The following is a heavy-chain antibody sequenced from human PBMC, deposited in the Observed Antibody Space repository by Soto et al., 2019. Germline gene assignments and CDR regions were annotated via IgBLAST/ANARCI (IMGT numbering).Heavy chain of an antibody. CDR3: ARDPTVTRYYYDYYGMDV. Sequence: QVQLVQSGAEVKKPGSSVKVSCKASGGTFSSSAISWVRQAPGQGLEWMGGIIPIFGTANYAQQFQGRVTITADESTSPAYMELSSLRSEDTAVYYCARDPTVTRYYYDYYGMDVWGQGTTVTVSS. J-gene: IGHJ6*02. V-gene: IGHV1-69*12. D-gene: IGHD4-17*01. CDR1: GGTFSSSA. CDR2: IIPIFGTA.